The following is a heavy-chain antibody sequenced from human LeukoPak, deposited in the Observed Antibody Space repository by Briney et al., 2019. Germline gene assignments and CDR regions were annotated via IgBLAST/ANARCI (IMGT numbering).Heavy chain of an antibody. D-gene: IGHD4-23*01. J-gene: IGHJ6*03. Sequence: GGSLRLSCAASGFTFSNAWMSWVRQAPGKGLEWVGRIKSKTDGGTTDYAAPVKGRFTISRDDSKNTLYLQMNSLKTEDTAVYHCTTEDYGGNSEGYYMDVWGKGTTVTVSS. CDR3: TTEDYGGNSEGYYMDV. V-gene: IGHV3-15*01. CDR1: GFTFSNAW. CDR2: IKSKTDGGTT.